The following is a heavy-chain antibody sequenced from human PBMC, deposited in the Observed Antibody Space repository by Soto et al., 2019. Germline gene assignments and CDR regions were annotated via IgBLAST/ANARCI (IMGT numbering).Heavy chain of an antibody. Sequence: PGESLKISCKVSGYNFVNYWIGWVRQMPGKGLERMGIIYPGDSDTRYSPSFQGQVAISADKSISTAYLQWSSLKASDTAMYYCARHGLLGGLVNNNWFDPWGQGTLVTVSS. V-gene: IGHV5-51*01. D-gene: IGHD1-26*01. J-gene: IGHJ5*02. CDR1: GYNFVNYW. CDR3: ARHGLLGGLVNNNWFDP. CDR2: IYPGDSDT.